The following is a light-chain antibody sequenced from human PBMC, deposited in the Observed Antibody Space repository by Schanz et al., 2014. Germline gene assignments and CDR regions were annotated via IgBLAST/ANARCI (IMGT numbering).Light chain of an antibody. CDR3: CSYAGSYTLKV. V-gene: IGLV2-23*01. Sequence: QSALTQPASVSGSPGQSITISCTGTSSNVGTYNLVSWYQQHPGKAPKLMIYECSKRPSGVSNRFSGSKSGNTASLTISGLQAEDEADYYCCSYAGSYTLKVFGGGTKVTVL. CDR2: ECS. J-gene: IGLJ3*02. CDR1: SSNVGTYNL.